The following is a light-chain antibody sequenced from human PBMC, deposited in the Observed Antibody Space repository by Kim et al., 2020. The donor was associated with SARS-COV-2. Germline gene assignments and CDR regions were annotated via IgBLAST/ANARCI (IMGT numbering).Light chain of an antibody. Sequence: AVQMTQSPSSLSASIGDRVTITCRRSQGIRNDLSWYQQKPGQAPKVLVYAASSLQPGVPSRFSGSGSDTDFTLTISSLQPEDAATYYCLQDYTDPWTFGQGTKMDIK. V-gene: IGKV1-6*01. J-gene: IGKJ1*01. CDR3: LQDYTDPWT. CDR2: AAS. CDR1: QGIRND.